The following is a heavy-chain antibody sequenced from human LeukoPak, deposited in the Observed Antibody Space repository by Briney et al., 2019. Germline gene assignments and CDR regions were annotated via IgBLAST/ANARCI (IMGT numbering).Heavy chain of an antibody. V-gene: IGHV3-48*01. CDR2: ISSSSSTI. Sequence: GGSLRLSCEASGFIFSTHSMNWVRQAPGKGLEWVSYISSSSSTIYYADSVKGRFTISRDNAKNSLSLQMNSLRAEDTAVSYCARQSRPGYFDYWGQGTLVTVSS. CDR3: ARQSRPGYFDY. CDR1: GFIFSTHS. J-gene: IGHJ4*02.